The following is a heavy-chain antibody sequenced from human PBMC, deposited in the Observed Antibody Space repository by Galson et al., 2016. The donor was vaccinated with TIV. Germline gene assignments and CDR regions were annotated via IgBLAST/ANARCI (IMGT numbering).Heavy chain of an antibody. V-gene: IGHV3-33*01. D-gene: IGHD5-18*01. CDR3: ARIHRSYGMDV. CDR1: GFTFSSYG. J-gene: IGHJ6*02. Sequence: SLRLSCAASGFTFSSYGMHWVRQAPGKGLEWVAIVSYDGSDKDYTDSGKGRFTISRDKSKNTLYLQMDSVRVEDTATYYCARIHRSYGMDVWGQGTTVTVSS. CDR2: VSYDGSDK.